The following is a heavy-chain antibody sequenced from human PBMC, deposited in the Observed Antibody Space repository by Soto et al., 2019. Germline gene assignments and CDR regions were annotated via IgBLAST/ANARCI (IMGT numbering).Heavy chain of an antibody. CDR2: IYWNDDT. Sequence: SGPTLVNPTQTLTLTCTFSGFSLTAAGAGVGWIRQPPGKALEWLALIYWNDDTRYSPSLKTRLTITKDTSKNQVGLRMTNLDPVHTPTYFCAHRGYGNYPRDNWFDPWGQGILVTVSS. J-gene: IGHJ5*02. CDR3: AHRGYGNYPRDNWFDP. D-gene: IGHD4-17*01. V-gene: IGHV2-5*01. CDR1: GFSLTAAGAG.